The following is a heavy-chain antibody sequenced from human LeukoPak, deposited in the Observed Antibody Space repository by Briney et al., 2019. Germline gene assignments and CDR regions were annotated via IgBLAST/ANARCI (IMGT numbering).Heavy chain of an antibody. D-gene: IGHD4-11*01. CDR1: GYTFTIYY. Sequence: ASVKVSCKASGYTFTIYYMHWVRQPPGQGLAWMGIINPSGGSTSYAEKFQGRVTMTRDTSTSTVYMKLSSLRTEDTAVYYCAREPALVTTGWAGAFDIWGQGTMVTVSS. J-gene: IGHJ3*02. CDR3: AREPALVTTGWAGAFDI. CDR2: INPSGGST. V-gene: IGHV1-46*01.